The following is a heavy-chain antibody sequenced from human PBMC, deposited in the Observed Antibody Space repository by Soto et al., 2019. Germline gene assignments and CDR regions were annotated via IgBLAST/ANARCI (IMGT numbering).Heavy chain of an antibody. J-gene: IGHJ4*02. Sequence: QVQLQQWGAGLLKPSETLSLTCAVYGGSFSGYYWSWIRQPPGKGLEWIGEINHSGSTNYNPSLKSRVTISVDTSKNQFSLKLSSVTAADTAVYYCARAQWLVRKGNDYWGQGTLVTVSS. D-gene: IGHD6-19*01. CDR2: INHSGST. V-gene: IGHV4-34*01. CDR1: GGSFSGYY. CDR3: ARAQWLVRKGNDY.